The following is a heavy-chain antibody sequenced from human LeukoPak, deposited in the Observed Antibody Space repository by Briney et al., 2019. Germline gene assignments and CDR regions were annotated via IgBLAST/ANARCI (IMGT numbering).Heavy chain of an antibody. CDR2: MNPNSGDT. D-gene: IGHD3-22*01. CDR3: ARGLGDYYDTSEYYYAVPAH. CDR1: GYTFTTYD. J-gene: IGHJ4*02. Sequence: ASVKVSCKASGYTFTTYDITWVRQATGQGVEWMGWMNPNSGDTAYAQKFQGRVAMTRDTSINTAYMELSSLRSEDTAVYYCARGLGDYYDTSEYYYAVPAHWGQGTLVTVSS. V-gene: IGHV1-8*01.